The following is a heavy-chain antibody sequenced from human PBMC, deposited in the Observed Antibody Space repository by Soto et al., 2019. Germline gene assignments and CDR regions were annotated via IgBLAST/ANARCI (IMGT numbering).Heavy chain of an antibody. CDR2: IYYSGST. CDR1: GGSISSGDYY. J-gene: IGHJ4*02. CDR3: ARGCQYYGSPYWGF. Sequence: PSETLSLTCTVSGGSISSGDYYWSWIRQPPGKGLEWIGYIYYSGSTYYNPSLKSRVTISVDTSKNQFSLKLSSVTAADTAVYYCARGCQYYGSPYWGFWGQGTSVTVSS. D-gene: IGHD3-10*01. V-gene: IGHV4-30-4*01.